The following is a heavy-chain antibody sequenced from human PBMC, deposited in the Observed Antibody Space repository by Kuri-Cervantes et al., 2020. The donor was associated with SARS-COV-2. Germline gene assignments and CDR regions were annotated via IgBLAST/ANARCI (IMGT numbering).Heavy chain of an antibody. J-gene: IGHJ6*02. CDR1: GGSISSYY. V-gene: IGHV4-59*01. D-gene: IGHD6-19*01. Sequence: SGTLSLTCTVSGGSISSYYWSWIRQSPGKGLEWIGYIYCSGGTNYNPSLKSRVTISVDTSKNQFSLKLSSVTAADTAVYYCAGSSGWYTDYYYGMDVWGQGTTVTVSS. CDR3: AGSSGWYTDYYYGMDV. CDR2: IYCSGGT.